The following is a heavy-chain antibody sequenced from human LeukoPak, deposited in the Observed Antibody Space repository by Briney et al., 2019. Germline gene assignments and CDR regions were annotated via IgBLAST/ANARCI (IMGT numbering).Heavy chain of an antibody. CDR3: ASRGHVGSGTYSPYDY. CDR1: GGTFSSYA. J-gene: IGHJ4*02. Sequence: SVKVSCKASGGTFSSYAISWVRQAPGQGLEWMGGIIPIFGTANYAQKFQGRVTITADKSTSTAYMELSSLRAEDTAVYYCASRGHVGSGTYSPYDYWGQGTLVTVSS. D-gene: IGHD3-10*01. V-gene: IGHV1-69*06. CDR2: IIPIFGTA.